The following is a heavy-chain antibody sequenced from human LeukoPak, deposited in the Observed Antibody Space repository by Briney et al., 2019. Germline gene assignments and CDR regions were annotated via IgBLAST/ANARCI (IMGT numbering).Heavy chain of an antibody. CDR2: ISAYNGNT. J-gene: IGHJ4*02. V-gene: IGHV1-18*01. CDR1: GYTFTSYG. CDR3: ARDYYDSSGYPYSAY. Sequence: ASVKVSCKASGYTFTSYGISWVRQAPGQGLEWMGWISAYNGNTNYAQKLQGRVTMTTDTSTSTAYMELRSLRSDDTAVYYCARDYYDSSGYPYSAYWGQGTLVTVSS. D-gene: IGHD3-22*01.